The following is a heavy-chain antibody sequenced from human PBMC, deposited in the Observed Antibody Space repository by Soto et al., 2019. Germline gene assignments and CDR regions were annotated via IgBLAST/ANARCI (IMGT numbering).Heavy chain of an antibody. J-gene: IGHJ4*02. CDR2: INSDGSST. V-gene: IGHV3-74*01. D-gene: IGHD6-6*01. CDR1: GFTFSSYA. Sequence: GGSLRLSCAASGFTFSSYAMSWVRQAPGKGLVWVSRINSDGSSTSYADSVKGRFTISRDNAKNTLYLQMNSLRAEDTAVYYCARLVEQLELIDYWGQGTLVTVSS. CDR3: ARLVEQLELIDY.